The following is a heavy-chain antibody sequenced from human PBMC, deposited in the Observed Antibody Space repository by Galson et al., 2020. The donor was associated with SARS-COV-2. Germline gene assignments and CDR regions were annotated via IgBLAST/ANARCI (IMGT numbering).Heavy chain of an antibody. Sequence: HGESLKISCKGSGFWIGWVRQMPGKGLEWIGFIYPADSETRYSPSFQGQVTISADISISTAYLQWSSLKASDTAVYYCARPRDNHEARDDALDIWGQGTMVTVSS. V-gene: IGHV5-51*01. J-gene: IGHJ3*02. D-gene: IGHD1-1*01. CDR2: IYPADSET. CDR3: ARPRDNHEARDDALDI. CDR1: GFW.